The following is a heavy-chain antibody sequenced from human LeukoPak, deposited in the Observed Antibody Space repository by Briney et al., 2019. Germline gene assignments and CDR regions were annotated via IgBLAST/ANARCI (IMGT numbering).Heavy chain of an antibody. V-gene: IGHV4-34*01. J-gene: IGHJ3*02. CDR3: ARGVDTASGDGFDI. CDR1: GGSFSGYY. D-gene: IGHD5-18*01. Sequence: SSETLSLTCAVYGGSFSGYYWSWIRQPPGKGLEWIGEINHSGSTNYNPSLKSRVTISVDTSKNQFSLKLSSVTAADSAVYYCARGVDTASGDGFDIWGQGTMVTVSS. CDR2: INHSGST.